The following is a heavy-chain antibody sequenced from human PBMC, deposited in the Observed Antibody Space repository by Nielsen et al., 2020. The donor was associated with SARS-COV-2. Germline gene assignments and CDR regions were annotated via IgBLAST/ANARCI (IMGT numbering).Heavy chain of an antibody. D-gene: IGHD4-17*01. Sequence: SETLSLTCAVSGGSISSSNWWSWVRQPPGKGLEWIGEIYHSGSTNYNPSLESRVTISVDKSKNQFSLKLSSVTAADTAVYYCARDSNGDFDYWGQGTLVTVSS. CDR3: ARDSNGDFDY. CDR2: IYHSGST. V-gene: IGHV4-4*02. J-gene: IGHJ4*02. CDR1: GGSISSSNW.